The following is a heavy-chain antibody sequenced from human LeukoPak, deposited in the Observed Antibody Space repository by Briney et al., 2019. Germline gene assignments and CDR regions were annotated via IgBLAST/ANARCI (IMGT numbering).Heavy chain of an antibody. D-gene: IGHD6-13*01. J-gene: IGHJ5*02. CDR3: ARDRLSSRWYSVRNSFDP. Sequence: GASVKVSCKASGYTFTRYGISWVRQAPGQGLAWMGWISAYNGNTNYAQKLQGRVTMTTATSTSTAYMELRSLRSDDTAVYYCARDRLSSRWYSVRNSFDPSGPGTLVSVSS. CDR2: ISAYNGNT. V-gene: IGHV1-18*01. CDR1: GYTFTRYG.